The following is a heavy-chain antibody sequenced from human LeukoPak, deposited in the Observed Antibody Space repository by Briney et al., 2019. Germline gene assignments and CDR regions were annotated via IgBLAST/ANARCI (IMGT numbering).Heavy chain of an antibody. D-gene: IGHD3-10*01. CDR3: AEYGSGSTWFDP. J-gene: IGHJ5*02. Sequence: SETLSLTCTVSGGSISSSSYYWGWIRQPPGKGLEWIGSIYYSGSTYYNPSLKSRVTISVDTSKNQFSLKLSSVTAADTAVYYCAEYGSGSTWFDPWGQGTLVTVSS. CDR1: GGSISSSSYY. CDR2: IYYSGST. V-gene: IGHV4-39*01.